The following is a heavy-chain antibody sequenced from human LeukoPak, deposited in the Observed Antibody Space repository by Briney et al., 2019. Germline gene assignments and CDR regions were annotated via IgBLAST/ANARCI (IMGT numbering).Heavy chain of an antibody. Sequence: ETLSLTCAVYGGSFSGYYWSWVRQAPGKGLEWVSVIYSGGSTYYADSVKGRFTISRDNSKNTLYLQMNSLRAEDTAVYYCARDPNGYCSSTSCYGDDYWGQGTLVTVSS. D-gene: IGHD2-2*01. V-gene: IGHV3-66*01. CDR3: ARDPNGYCSSTSCYGDDY. CDR2: IYSGGST. CDR1: GGSFSGYY. J-gene: IGHJ4*02.